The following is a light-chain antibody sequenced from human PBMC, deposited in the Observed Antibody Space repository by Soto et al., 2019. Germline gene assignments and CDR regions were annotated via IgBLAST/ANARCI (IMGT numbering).Light chain of an antibody. CDR2: EVS. V-gene: IGLV2-14*01. J-gene: IGLJ2*01. CDR3: SSFTSSNTVV. CDR1: SSDVGAYNY. Sequence: QSALTQPASVSGSPGQSIPISCTGTSSDVGAYNYVSWYQQHPGKAPKLMISEVSKRPSGVSNRFSGSKSGNTASLTISGLQDEDEAHYYCSSFTSSNTVVFGGGTKLTVL.